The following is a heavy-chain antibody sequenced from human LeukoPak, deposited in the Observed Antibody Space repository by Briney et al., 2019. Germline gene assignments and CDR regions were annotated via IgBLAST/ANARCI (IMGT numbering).Heavy chain of an antibody. CDR1: GGSFSGYY. CDR2: INHSGST. Sequence: SETLSLTCAVYGGSFSGYYWSWIRQPPGKGLEWIGEINHSGSTNYNPSLKSRVTISVDTSKNQFSLKLSSVTAEDTAVYYCARRIRSSVGPAYDYWGQGTLVTVSS. V-gene: IGHV4-34*01. J-gene: IGHJ4*02. CDR3: ARRIRSSVGPAYDY. D-gene: IGHD4-23*01.